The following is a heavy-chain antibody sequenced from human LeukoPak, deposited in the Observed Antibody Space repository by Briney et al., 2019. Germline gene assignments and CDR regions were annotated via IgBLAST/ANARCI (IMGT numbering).Heavy chain of an antibody. CDR3: ARSGYYGSGSYSDY. V-gene: IGHV3-20*04. CDR2: INWNGDIT. Sequence: PGGSLRLSCAASGFTFSSHEMDWVRQAPGKGLEWVSGINWNGDITGYADSVKGRFTISRDNAKNSLYLQMNSLRAEDTALYYCARSGYYGSGSYSDYWGQGTLVTVSS. CDR1: GFTFSSHE. D-gene: IGHD3-10*01. J-gene: IGHJ4*02.